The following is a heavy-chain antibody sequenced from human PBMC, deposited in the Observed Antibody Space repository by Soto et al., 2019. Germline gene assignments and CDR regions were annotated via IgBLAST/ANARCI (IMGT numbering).Heavy chain of an antibody. J-gene: IGHJ5*02. D-gene: IGHD2-2*01. CDR3: ARASASRDRFDR. CDR1: GGSFSGSY. Sequence: SETLSLTSAVYGGSFSGSYWGWIRQPPGKGRGWSGSIIHSGSPNYNPSLKSRETTSVDTSKNQFSLQLSPVTAADTAVYYCARASASRDRFDRWGQGTLVTV. CDR2: IIHSGSP. V-gene: IGHV4-34*12.